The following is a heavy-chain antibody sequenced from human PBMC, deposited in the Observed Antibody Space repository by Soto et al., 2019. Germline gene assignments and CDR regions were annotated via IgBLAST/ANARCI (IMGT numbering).Heavy chain of an antibody. CDR1: GYSFTSYW. CDR3: ARHFCSGGSCYSPLRGMDV. D-gene: IGHD2-15*01. V-gene: IGHV5-51*01. CDR2: IYPGDSDT. J-gene: IGHJ6*02. Sequence: PGESLKISCKGSGYSFTSYWIGWVRQMPGKGLEWMGIIYPGDSDTRYSPSFQGQVTISADKSISTAYLQWSSLKASDTAMYYCARHFCSGGSCYSPLRGMDVWGQGTTVTVS.